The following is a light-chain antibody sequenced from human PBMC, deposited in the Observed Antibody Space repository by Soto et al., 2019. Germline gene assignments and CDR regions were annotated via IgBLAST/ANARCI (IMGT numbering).Light chain of an antibody. J-gene: IGKJ5*01. Sequence: EIVLTQSTATLSLSPGERATLSCRASQSVSSSLAWYQQKPGQAPRLLIYDASNRATGIPARFSGSGSGTDFTLTISSLEPEDFAVYYCQQRSNWPITFGQGTRLEI. CDR2: DAS. CDR1: QSVSSS. V-gene: IGKV3-11*01. CDR3: QQRSNWPIT.